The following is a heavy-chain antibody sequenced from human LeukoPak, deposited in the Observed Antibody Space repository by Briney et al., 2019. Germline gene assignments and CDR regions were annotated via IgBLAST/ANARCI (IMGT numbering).Heavy chain of an antibody. CDR1: GFTFSSYW. D-gene: IGHD3-3*01. V-gene: IGHV3-23*01. Sequence: GGSLRLSCAASGFTFSSYWMSWVRQAPGKGLEWVSAISGSGGSTYYADSVKGRFTISRDNSKNTLYLQMNSLRAEDTAVYYCARGPYYDFWSGLSLFDYWGQGTLVTVSS. CDR2: ISGSGGST. CDR3: ARGPYYDFWSGLSLFDY. J-gene: IGHJ4*02.